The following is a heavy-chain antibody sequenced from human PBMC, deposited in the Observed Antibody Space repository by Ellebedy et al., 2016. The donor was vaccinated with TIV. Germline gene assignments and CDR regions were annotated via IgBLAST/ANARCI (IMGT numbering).Heavy chain of an antibody. J-gene: IGHJ4*02. Sequence: GESLKISCAASGFTFSSFDMHWVRQATGKGLEWVSGITSAGDTYYLSSVKGRFIISRDSAKNSLYLQMNSLRAEDTAVYYCARATSGFDYWGQGALATVSS. CDR2: ITSAGDT. CDR1: GFTFSSFD. V-gene: IGHV3-13*01. D-gene: IGHD5-24*01. CDR3: ARATSGFDY.